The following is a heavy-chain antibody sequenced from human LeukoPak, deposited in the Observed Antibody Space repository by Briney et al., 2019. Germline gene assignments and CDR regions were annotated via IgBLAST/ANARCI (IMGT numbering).Heavy chain of an antibody. J-gene: IGHJ4*02. V-gene: IGHV3-30*02. CDR3: ARQIGVSIDY. Sequence: GGSLSLACAASRFTFSSFDMHWVRQAPGKWLGWVTFIRLDGSNKYYADSVKGRFTISRDNSKNTLYLQMSSLRPEDTAVYYCARQIGVSIDYWGQGTLVTVSS. CDR1: RFTFSSFD. CDR2: IRLDGSNK. D-gene: IGHD5/OR15-5a*01.